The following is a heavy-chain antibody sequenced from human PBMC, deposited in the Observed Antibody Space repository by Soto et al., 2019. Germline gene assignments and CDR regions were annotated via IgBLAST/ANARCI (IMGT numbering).Heavy chain of an antibody. D-gene: IGHD6-13*01. J-gene: IGHJ5*02. Sequence: EVQLLESGGGLVQPGGSLRLSCAASGFTFSTYGMSWVHQAPGKGLEWVSVMSGSGDNTYYADSVKGRFTMSRDTSKNTLYLQMNSLRAEDTAIYYCARSGLGRSGSWLENWFDLWGQGTLVTVSS. CDR2: MSGSGDNT. V-gene: IGHV3-23*01. CDR1: GFTFSTYG. CDR3: ARSGLGRSGSWLENWFDL.